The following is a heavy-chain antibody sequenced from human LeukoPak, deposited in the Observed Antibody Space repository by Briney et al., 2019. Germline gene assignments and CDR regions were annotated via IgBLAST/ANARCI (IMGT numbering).Heavy chain of an antibody. Sequence: SVTLSLTCTVSGGSISSYFWSWIRQPPGKGLEWVGYIYYSGSTNYNPSLKSRVTISVDTSKNQFSLKLSSVTAADTAVYYCVTEPGYCTGGRCYGGWFDPWGQGTLVTVSS. D-gene: IGHD2-15*01. CDR1: GGSISSYF. CDR2: IYYSGST. V-gene: IGHV4-59*12. J-gene: IGHJ5*02. CDR3: VTEPGYCTGGRCYGGWFDP.